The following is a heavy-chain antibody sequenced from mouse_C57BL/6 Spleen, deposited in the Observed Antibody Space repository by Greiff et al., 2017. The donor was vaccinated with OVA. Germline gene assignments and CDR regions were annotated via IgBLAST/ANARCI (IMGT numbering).Heavy chain of an antibody. CDR1: GYTFTSYW. J-gene: IGHJ3*01. V-gene: IGHV1-64*01. CDR3: ASGRTTVEPFAY. CDR2: IHPNSGST. D-gene: IGHD1-1*01. Sequence: VKLQQPGAELVKPGASVKLSCKASGYTFTSYWMHWVKQRPGQGLEWIGMIHPNSGSTNYNEKFKSKATLSVDKSSSTAYMQLSSLTSEDSAVYYCASGRTTVEPFAYWGQGTLVTVSA.